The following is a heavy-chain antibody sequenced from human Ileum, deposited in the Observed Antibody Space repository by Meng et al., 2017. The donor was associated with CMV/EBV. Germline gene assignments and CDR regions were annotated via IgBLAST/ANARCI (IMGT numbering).Heavy chain of an antibody. CDR2: ILYDGSDA. CDR3: AKDLGRRAGYYGYCDS. Sequence: GESLKISCAASGFIFSNHAMHWVRQAPGKGPEWLTFILYDGSDAHYAGSVEGRFTISRDNSRNTLYLQMNSLRVDDTAVYYCAKDLGRRAGYYGYCDSWGQGTLVTVSS. J-gene: IGHJ4*02. D-gene: IGHD1-26*01. CDR1: GFIFSNHA. V-gene: IGHV3-30*02.